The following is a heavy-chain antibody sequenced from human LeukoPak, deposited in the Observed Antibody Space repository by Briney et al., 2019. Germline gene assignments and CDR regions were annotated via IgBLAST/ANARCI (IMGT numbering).Heavy chain of an antibody. D-gene: IGHD3-10*01. Sequence: SVKVSCKASGGTFSSFAISWVRQAPGQGLEWMGGIIPIFGTANYAQKFQGRVTITADESTSTAYMELSSPRSEDTAVYYCASFLYYYGPRSPPQYGYWGQGTLVTVSS. J-gene: IGHJ4*02. CDR1: GGTFSSFA. V-gene: IGHV1-69*13. CDR3: ASFLYYYGPRSPPQYGY. CDR2: IIPIFGTA.